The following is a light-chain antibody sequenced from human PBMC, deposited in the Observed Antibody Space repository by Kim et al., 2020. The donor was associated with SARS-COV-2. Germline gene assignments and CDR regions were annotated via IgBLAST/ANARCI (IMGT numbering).Light chain of an antibody. Sequence: EIVMTQSPSTLSVSPGERATLSCRASQSVSSNLAWYQQKPGQAPRLLIYGASTRVTGIPARFSGSGSGTEFTLTISSLQSEDFAVYYCKQYNNWPPWTFGQGTKVDIK. CDR3: KQYNNWPPWT. CDR1: QSVSSN. CDR2: GAS. V-gene: IGKV3-15*01. J-gene: IGKJ1*01.